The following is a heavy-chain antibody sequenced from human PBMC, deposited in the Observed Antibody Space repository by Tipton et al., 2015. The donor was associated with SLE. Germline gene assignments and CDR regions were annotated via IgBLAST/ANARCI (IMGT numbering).Heavy chain of an antibody. CDR1: GFTVSSNY. J-gene: IGHJ4*02. Sequence: SLSLTCAASGFTVSSNYMSWVRQAPGKGLEWVSAISGSGSSTYYADSVKGRFTISRDNSKNTLYLQMNSLRAEDTAVYYCARGTYRGDYWGQGILVTVSS. CDR2: ISGSGSST. V-gene: IGHV3-23*01. CDR3: ARGTYRGDY. D-gene: IGHD3-16*01.